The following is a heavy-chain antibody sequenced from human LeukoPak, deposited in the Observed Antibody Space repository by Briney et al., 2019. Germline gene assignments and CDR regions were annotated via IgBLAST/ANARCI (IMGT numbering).Heavy chain of an antibody. CDR3: ARDYGDYYFDY. J-gene: IGHJ4*02. CDR2: INPNSGIT. V-gene: IGHV1-2*02. Sequence: ASVKVSCKASGYTFTGYYMHWVRQAPGQGLEWMGWINPNSGITYYEQKFQGRVTMTRDTSINTAYMELSRLRSDDTAVYYCARDYGDYYFDYWGLGTLVTVSS. D-gene: IGHD4-17*01. CDR1: GYTFTGYY.